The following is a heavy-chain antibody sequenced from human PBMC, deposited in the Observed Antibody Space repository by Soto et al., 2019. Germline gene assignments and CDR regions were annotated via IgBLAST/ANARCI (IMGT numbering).Heavy chain of an antibody. V-gene: IGHV4-61*01. CDR3: ARAKLERRCGGAFDI. CDR1: GGSVSSGSYY. Sequence: QVQLQESGPGLVKPSETLSLTCTVSGGSVSSGSYYWSWIRQPPGKGLEWIGYIYYSGSTNYNPSLRCRVTISVETSKYQFSLKLSSVTAADTAVYYCARAKLERRCGGAFDIWGQGIMVTVSS. D-gene: IGHD1-1*01. CDR2: IYYSGST. J-gene: IGHJ3*02.